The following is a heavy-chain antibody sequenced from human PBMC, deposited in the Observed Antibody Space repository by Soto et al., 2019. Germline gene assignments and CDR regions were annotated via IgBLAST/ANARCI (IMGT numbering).Heavy chain of an antibody. D-gene: IGHD6-13*01. V-gene: IGHV2-5*02. CDR2: TYWDDDK. CDR1: GFSLSTSGVS. J-gene: IGHJ4*02. Sequence: QITLKESGPTLVKPTQTLTLTCTFSGFSLSTSGVSVGWIRQPPGKALEWLALTYWDDDKRYSPSLKSRLTXTXXTAQNQVVLTRTNMDPVDTATYYCAHSPGYTRFDSWGQGTLVTVSS. CDR3: AHSPGYTRFDS.